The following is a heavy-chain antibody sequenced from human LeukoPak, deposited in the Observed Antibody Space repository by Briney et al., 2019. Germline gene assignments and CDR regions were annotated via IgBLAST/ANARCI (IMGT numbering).Heavy chain of an antibody. CDR3: ARPHSMTAAGMGEGFDY. V-gene: IGHV1-8*01. J-gene: IGHJ4*02. Sequence: ASVKVSCKASGYTFSTSTISWVRQAAGQGLEWMGWINPKNGKTSYAQKFQDRVTMTENTSTSTAYMELSSLRSEDTAVYYCARPHSMTAAGMGEGFDYWGQGTLVTVSS. CDR1: GYTFSTST. CDR2: INPKNGKT. D-gene: IGHD6-13*01.